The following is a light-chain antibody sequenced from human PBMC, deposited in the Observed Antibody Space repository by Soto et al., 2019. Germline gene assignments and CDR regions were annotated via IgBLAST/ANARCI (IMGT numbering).Light chain of an antibody. CDR2: KAS. V-gene: IGKV1-5*03. J-gene: IGKJ1*01. CDR3: QQYKRHRRT. Sequence: DIQMTQSPSTLSASVGDRVTITCRASQSISSWLAWYQQKPGKAPKLLINKASSLESGVPSRFSGSGSGTEFTLTISSLQPDDFATYYCQQYKRHRRTVGQGTKV. CDR1: QSISSW.